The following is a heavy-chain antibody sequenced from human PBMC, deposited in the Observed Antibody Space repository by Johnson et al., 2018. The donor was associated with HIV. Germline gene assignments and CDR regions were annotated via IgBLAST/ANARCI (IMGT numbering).Heavy chain of an antibody. Sequence: VQLVESGGGLVQPGGSLRVSCAASGFKYAASGLAFSNYAVKWVSHTPGGDGGTSFADSVRGRYIISRDNSKNTLFLQMNSLRAEDTAVYYCAKDRVVQSIGDVWGQGTMVTVSS. CDR1: GFKYAA. CDR3: AKDRVVQSIGDV. D-gene: IGHD2-15*01. CDR2: TPGGDGGT. V-gene: IGHV3-23*04. J-gene: IGHJ3*01.